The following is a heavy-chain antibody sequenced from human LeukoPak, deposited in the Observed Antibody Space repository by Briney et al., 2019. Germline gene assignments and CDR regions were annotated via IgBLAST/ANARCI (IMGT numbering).Heavy chain of an antibody. V-gene: IGHV3-73*01. CDR3: TTARRPYGDYVRGYYFDY. D-gene: IGHD4-17*01. J-gene: IGHJ4*02. Sequence: PGGSLRLSCAASGFTFSGSAMHWVRQASGKGLEWVGRIRSKANSYATAYAASVKGRFTISRDDSKNTLYLQMNSLKTEDTAVYYCTTARRPYGDYVRGYYFDYWGQGTLVTVSS. CDR1: GFTFSGSA. CDR2: IRSKANSYAT.